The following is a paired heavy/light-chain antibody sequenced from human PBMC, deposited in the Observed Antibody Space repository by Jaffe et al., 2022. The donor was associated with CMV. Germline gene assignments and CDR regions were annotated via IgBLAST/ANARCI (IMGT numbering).Light chain of an antibody. V-gene: IGKV1-12*01. Sequence: DIQMTQSPSSVSASVGDRVTITCRASQGISSWLAWYQQKPGKAPKLLIYAASSLQSGVPSRFSGSGSGTDFTLTISSLQPEDFATYYCQQANSLLTFGGGTKVEIK. J-gene: IGKJ4*01. CDR1: QGISSW. CDR2: AAS. CDR3: QQANSLLT.
Heavy chain of an antibody. CDR1: GGSISSSSYY. Sequence: QLQLQESGPGLVKPSETLSLTCTVSGGSISSSSYYWGWIRQPPGKGLEWIGSIYYSGSTYYNPSLKSRVTISVDTSKNQFSLKLSSVTAADTAVYYCASTARNDDFWSGYYGVYWYFDLWGRGTLVTVSS. V-gene: IGHV4-39*01. CDR2: IYYSGST. D-gene: IGHD3-3*01. CDR3: ASTARNDDFWSGYYGVYWYFDL. J-gene: IGHJ2*01.